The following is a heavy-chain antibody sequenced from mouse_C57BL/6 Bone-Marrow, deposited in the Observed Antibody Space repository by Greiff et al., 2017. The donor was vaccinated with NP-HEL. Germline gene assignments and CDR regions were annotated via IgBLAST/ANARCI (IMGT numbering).Heavy chain of an antibody. V-gene: IGHV1-55*01. CDR3: ARNHYYGSPHYFDY. J-gene: IGHJ2*01. CDR2: IYPGSGST. CDR1: GYTFTSYW. D-gene: IGHD1-1*01. Sequence: VQLQQPGAELVKPGASVKMSCKASGYTFTSYWITWVKQRPGQGLEWIGDIYPGSGSTNYNEKFKSKATLTVDTSSSTAYMQLSSLTSEDSAVYYCARNHYYGSPHYFDYWGQGTTLTVSS.